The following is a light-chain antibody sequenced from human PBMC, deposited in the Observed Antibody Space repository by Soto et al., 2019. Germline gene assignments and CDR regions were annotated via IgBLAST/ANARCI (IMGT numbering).Light chain of an antibody. CDR1: QSVSSSY. J-gene: IGKJ1*01. CDR3: QQYRNWTRT. V-gene: IGKV3-20*01. Sequence: ELVLTQSPGTLSLSPGERATLSCRASQSVSSSYLAWYQKKPGQAPRLLIYGASSRATGIPDRFSGSGSGTDFNLTISRLETEDFAVCDCQQYRNWTRTFGQGTKVDIK. CDR2: GAS.